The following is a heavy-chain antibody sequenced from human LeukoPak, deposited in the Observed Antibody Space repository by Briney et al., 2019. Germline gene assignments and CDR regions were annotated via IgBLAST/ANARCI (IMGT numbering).Heavy chain of an antibody. CDR1: GFTVSSNY. V-gene: IGHV3-66*01. Sequence: PGGSLRLSCAASGFTVSSNYMSWVRQAPGKGLEWVSVIYSGGSTYYADSVKGRFTISRDNSKNTLYLQMNSLRAEDTAVYYCASASGYSYGYGFDYWGQGTLATVSS. D-gene: IGHD5-18*01. J-gene: IGHJ4*02. CDR3: ASASGYSYGYGFDY. CDR2: IYSGGST.